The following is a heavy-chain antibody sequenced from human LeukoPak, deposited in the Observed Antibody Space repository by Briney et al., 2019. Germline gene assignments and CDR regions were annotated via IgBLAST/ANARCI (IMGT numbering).Heavy chain of an antibody. CDR2: IYTSGST. V-gene: IGHV4-4*07. Sequence: SETLSLTCTVSGGSISSYYWSWIRQPAGKGLEWIGRIYTSGSTNYNPSLKSRVTMSVDTSKNQFSLKLSSVTAADTAVYYCARQSGYYDSSGYYSALYYYYGMDVWGQGTTVTVSS. CDR3: ARQSGYYDSSGYYSALYYYYGMDV. D-gene: IGHD3-22*01. J-gene: IGHJ6*02. CDR1: GGSISSYY.